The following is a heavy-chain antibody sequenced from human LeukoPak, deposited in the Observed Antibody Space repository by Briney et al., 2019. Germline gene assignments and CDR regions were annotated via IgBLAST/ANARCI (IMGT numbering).Heavy chain of an antibody. Sequence: GGSLRLSCAASGFTFSSYSMNWVRQAPGKGLEWVSYISSSSSTIYYADSVTGRFTISRDNAKDSLYLQMNRLRAEDTAVYYCASAHGGSHYWGQGTLVTVSS. D-gene: IGHD3-16*01. V-gene: IGHV3-48*01. CDR2: ISSSSSTI. CDR1: GFTFSSYS. CDR3: ASAHGGSHY. J-gene: IGHJ4*02.